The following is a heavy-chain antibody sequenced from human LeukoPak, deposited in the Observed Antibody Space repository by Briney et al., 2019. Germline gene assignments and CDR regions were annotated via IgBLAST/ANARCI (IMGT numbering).Heavy chain of an antibody. CDR1: GGSISSYY. CDR3: ARGLLSYFDY. Sequence: TSETLSLTCTVSGGSISSYYWSWIRQPPGKGLEWIGYIYYSGSTNYNPSLKSRVTISVDTSKNQFSLKLSSVTAADTAVYYCARGLLSYFDYWGQGTLVTVSS. CDR2: IYYSGST. D-gene: IGHD2-15*01. J-gene: IGHJ4*02. V-gene: IGHV4-59*01.